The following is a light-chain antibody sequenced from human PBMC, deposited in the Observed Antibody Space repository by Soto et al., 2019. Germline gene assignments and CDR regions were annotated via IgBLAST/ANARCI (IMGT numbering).Light chain of an antibody. J-gene: IGKJ1*01. CDR2: EAS. Sequence: EILLTQSPATLSLSPGERATLSCRASQTVSSSLAWYQQKPGKAPRLLIYEASNRAAGIPDRLSGSGSGTDFTLTIRRLEPEDFAVYYCQQYGSSQTFGQGTKVDIK. CDR3: QQYGSSQT. CDR1: QTVSSS. V-gene: IGKV3-20*01.